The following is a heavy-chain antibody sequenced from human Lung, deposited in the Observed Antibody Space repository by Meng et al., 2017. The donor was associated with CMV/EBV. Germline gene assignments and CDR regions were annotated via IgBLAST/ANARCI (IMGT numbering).Heavy chain of an antibody. CDR1: GYSFTSYW. D-gene: IGHD3-3*01. Sequence: GESXKISCKGSGYSFTSYWIGWVRQMPGKGLEWMGIIYPGDSDTRYSPSFQGQVTISADKSISTAYLQWSSLKASDTAMYYCARSFYDFWSGYTDYYYGMDVWGQGTTVTVSS. J-gene: IGHJ6*02. CDR3: ARSFYDFWSGYTDYYYGMDV. CDR2: IYPGDSDT. V-gene: IGHV5-51*01.